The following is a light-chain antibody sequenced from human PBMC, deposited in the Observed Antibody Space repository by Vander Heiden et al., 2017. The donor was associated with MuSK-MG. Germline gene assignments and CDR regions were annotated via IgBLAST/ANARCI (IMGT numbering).Light chain of an antibody. Sequence: DIEFTQAPSLLSASVGDRVTIASLASQGISSYLAWYQQKPGKAPKLLIYAASTSQRGVPSRFSGSGSGTEFTLTISSLQPEDFATYYCQQLNSYPSTFGQGTKLEIK. CDR2: AAS. CDR3: QQLNSYPST. V-gene: IGKV1-9*01. CDR1: QGISSY. J-gene: IGKJ2*01.